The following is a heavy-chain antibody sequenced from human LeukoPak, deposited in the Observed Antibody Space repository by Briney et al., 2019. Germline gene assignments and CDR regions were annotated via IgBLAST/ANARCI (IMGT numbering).Heavy chain of an antibody. CDR1: GGSVSSGSYC. CDR2: IYYSGST. V-gene: IGHV4-61*01. J-gene: IGHJ5*02. Sequence: SETLSLTCTVSGGSVSSGSYCWSWIRQPPGKGLEWIGYIYYSGSTNYNPSLKSRVTISVDTSKNQFSLKLSSVTAADTAVYYCARDVTDGDYVDWFDPWGQGTLVTVSS. D-gene: IGHD4-17*01. CDR3: ARDVTDGDYVDWFDP.